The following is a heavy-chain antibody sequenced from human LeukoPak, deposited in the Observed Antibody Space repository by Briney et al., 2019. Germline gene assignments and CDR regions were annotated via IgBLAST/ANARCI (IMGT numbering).Heavy chain of an antibody. D-gene: IGHD3-3*01. V-gene: IGHV4-34*01. CDR3: ARNTYYDFWSGYPAYYYYGMDV. CDR2: INHSGST. J-gene: IGHJ6*02. Sequence: PSETLSLTCAVYGGSFSGYYWSWIRQPPGKGLEWIGEINHSGSTNYNPSLKSRVTISVDTSKNQFSLKLSSVTAADTAVYYCARNTYYDFWSGYPAYYYYGMDVWGQGTTVTVSS. CDR1: GGSFSGYY.